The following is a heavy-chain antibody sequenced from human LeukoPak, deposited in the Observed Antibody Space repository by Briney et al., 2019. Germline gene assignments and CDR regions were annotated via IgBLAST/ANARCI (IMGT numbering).Heavy chain of an antibody. CDR3: ATSRFYPES. CDR1: GFTFSSYW. Sequence: GGSLRLSCAASGFTFSSYWMSWVRQAPEKGLEWVAKIKPDGSEIYHVDSVQGRFTISRDNAKNSLYLQMNSLRAEDTAVYYCATSRFYPESWGQGTLVTVSS. J-gene: IGHJ5*02. V-gene: IGHV3-7*01. CDR2: IKPDGSEI.